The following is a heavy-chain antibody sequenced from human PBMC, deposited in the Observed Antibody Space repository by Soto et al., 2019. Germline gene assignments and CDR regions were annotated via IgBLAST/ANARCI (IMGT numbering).Heavy chain of an antibody. J-gene: IGHJ4*02. V-gene: IGHV4-30-2*01. D-gene: IGHD6-13*01. CDR1: GGSISSGCYS. CDR3: ARGIAAAGLLYFDY. Sequence: LSLTCAVSGGSISSGCYSWSWIRQPPGKGLEWIGYIYHSGSTYYNPSLKSRVTISVDRSKNQFSLKLSSVTAADTAVYYCARGIAAAGLLYFDYWGQGTLVTVSS. CDR2: IYHSGST.